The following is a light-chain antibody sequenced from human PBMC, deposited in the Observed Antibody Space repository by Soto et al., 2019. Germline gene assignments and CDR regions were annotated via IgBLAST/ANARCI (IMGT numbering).Light chain of an antibody. J-gene: IGKJ4*01. CDR2: TAS. V-gene: IGKV1-12*01. Sequence: DIQMTQSPSSVSASVGDRVTITCRASQDINKWLAWYQQKPGLAPNLVIYTASRLHGGGPSRFSGSAAGTDFTLTICSLQPGDVATYYCQQGKSFPLTFGGGTKVDIK. CDR3: QQGKSFPLT. CDR1: QDINKW.